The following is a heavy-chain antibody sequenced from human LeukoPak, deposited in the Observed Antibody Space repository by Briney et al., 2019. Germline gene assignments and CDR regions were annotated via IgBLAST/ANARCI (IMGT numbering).Heavy chain of an antibody. J-gene: IGHJ6*03. CDR3: ARGERAAAGPRVHYHYMDV. CDR2: IYDSGSA. V-gene: IGHV4-59*08. D-gene: IGHD6-13*01. Sequence: PETLCLTSAVSGGSISSDDWSSVRQPPGKGLEWVGDIYDSGSAKYNPSLKTRVTISVDTSKTQFSLKLSSVTAADTAVYYCARGERAAAGPRVHYHYMDVWGKGTTVTVSS. CDR1: GGSISSDD.